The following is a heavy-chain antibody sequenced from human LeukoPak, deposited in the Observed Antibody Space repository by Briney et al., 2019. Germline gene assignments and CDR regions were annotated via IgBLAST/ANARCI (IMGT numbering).Heavy chain of an antibody. V-gene: IGHV4-39*02. Sequence: SETLSLTCTVSSGSISSSSYYWGWIRQPPGKGLEWIGSIYYTGSTYYSPSLKSRVTISVDTSMNQFSLKLSSVTAADTAVYYCAREGYYDFWSGYPPTWFDPWGQGTLVTVSS. J-gene: IGHJ5*02. D-gene: IGHD3-3*01. CDR1: SGSISSSSYY. CDR3: AREGYYDFWSGYPPTWFDP. CDR2: IYYTGST.